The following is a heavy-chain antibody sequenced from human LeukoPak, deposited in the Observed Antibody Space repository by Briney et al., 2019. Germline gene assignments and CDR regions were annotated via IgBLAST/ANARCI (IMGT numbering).Heavy chain of an antibody. CDR2: INPGTGGT. CDR3: ARDHSVDFWSGYYPGGWFDP. J-gene: IGHJ5*02. V-gene: IGHV1-46*01. CDR1: GYSFSSYY. Sequence: GASVKVSCKASGYSFSSYYIHWVRQAPGQGLEWMGIINPGTGGTTYAQKFQGRVTMTRDTSTSTVYMELNSMTSEDTAVYYCARDHSVDFWSGYYPGGWFDPWGQGTLVTVSS. D-gene: IGHD3-3*01.